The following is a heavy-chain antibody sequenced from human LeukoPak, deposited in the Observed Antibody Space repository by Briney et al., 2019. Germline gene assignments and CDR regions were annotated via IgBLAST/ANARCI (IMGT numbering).Heavy chain of an antibody. V-gene: IGHV1-69*04. D-gene: IGHD6-13*01. CDR3: ARDSPSVYSSSWYRGAFDI. CDR1: GGTFSSYA. CDR2: IIPILGIA. Sequence: SVKVSCTASGGTFSSYAISWVRQAPGQGLEWMGRIIPILGIANYAQKFQGRVTITADKSTSTAYMELSSLRSEDTAVYYCARDSPSVYSSSWYRGAFDIWGQGTMVTVSS. J-gene: IGHJ3*02.